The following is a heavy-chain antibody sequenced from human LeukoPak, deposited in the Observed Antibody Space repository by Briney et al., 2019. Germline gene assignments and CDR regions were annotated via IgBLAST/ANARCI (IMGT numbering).Heavy chain of an antibody. D-gene: IGHD1-26*01. J-gene: IGHJ4*02. V-gene: IGHV3-23*01. CDR2: ISGSGGST. CDR1: GFTFSSYA. CDR3: AKGRYSGSYDVFDY. Sequence: GGSLRLSCAASGFTFSSYAMSWVRQAPGKGLEWVSVISGSGGSTYYADSVKGRYTISRDNSKNTLYLQMNSLRAEDTAVYYCAKGRYSGSYDVFDYWAREPWSPSPQ.